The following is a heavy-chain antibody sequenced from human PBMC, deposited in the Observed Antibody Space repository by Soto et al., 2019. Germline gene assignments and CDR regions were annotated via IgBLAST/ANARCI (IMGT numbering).Heavy chain of an antibody. CDR3: AKAGYCSGGSCHAFDI. Sequence: ASVKVSCKVSGYTLTELTIHWVRQSPGNGLEWMGSFDPEDDETIYAQKFQGRVTMTEDTSTNTAYMDLSSLRSEDTAVYYCAKAGYCSGGSCHAFDIWGQGTMVTVSS. D-gene: IGHD2-15*01. V-gene: IGHV1-24*01. CDR1: GYTLTELT. J-gene: IGHJ3*02. CDR2: FDPEDDET.